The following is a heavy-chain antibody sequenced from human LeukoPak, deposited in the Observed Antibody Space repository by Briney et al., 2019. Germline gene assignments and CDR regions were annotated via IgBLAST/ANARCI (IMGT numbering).Heavy chain of an antibody. Sequence: SETLSLTCTVSDGSISSGDYCWSWIRQPPGKGLEWIGYIYYSGSTYYNPSLKSRVTISVDTSKNQFSLKLSSVTAADTAVYYCASSGWYGNWFDPWGQGTLVTVSS. CDR1: DGSISSGDYC. CDR2: IYYSGST. V-gene: IGHV4-30-4*01. CDR3: ASSGWYGNWFDP. D-gene: IGHD6-19*01. J-gene: IGHJ5*02.